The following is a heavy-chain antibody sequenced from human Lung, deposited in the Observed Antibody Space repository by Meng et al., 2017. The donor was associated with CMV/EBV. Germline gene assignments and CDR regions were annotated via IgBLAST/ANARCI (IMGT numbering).Heavy chain of an antibody. CDR2: IIPYLGEP. V-gene: IGHV1-69*10. J-gene: IGHJ3*02. D-gene: IGHD3-10*01. Sequence: SXXVSCKASGGTFNTYTFNWVRQAPGRGLEWMGGIIPYLGEPTYAQTFQGRVTITADRSTTAYMELSSLISEDTAVYYCAGRGPYGRALDIWGQGKLVTVSS. CDR1: GGTFNTYT. CDR3: AGRGPYGRALDI.